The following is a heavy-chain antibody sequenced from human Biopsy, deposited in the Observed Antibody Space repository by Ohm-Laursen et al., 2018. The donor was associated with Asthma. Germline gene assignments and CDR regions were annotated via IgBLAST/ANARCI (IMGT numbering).Heavy chain of an antibody. Sequence: SLRLSCAASGFSFSNFAIHWVRQAPGKGLEWVGFISKDASTQDYADSVKGRFTMARDNSKNTLDLQMNSLREEDTAVYYCVRDGTDDAFDIWGQGTVVSVSS. V-gene: IGHV3-30*01. CDR3: VRDGTDDAFDI. J-gene: IGHJ3*02. CDR1: GFSFSNFA. CDR2: ISKDASTQ. D-gene: IGHD1-1*01.